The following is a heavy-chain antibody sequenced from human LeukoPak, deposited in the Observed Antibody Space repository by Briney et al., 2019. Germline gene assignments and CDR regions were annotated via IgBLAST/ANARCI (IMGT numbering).Heavy chain of an antibody. Sequence: PGRSLRLSCAASGFTFDDYAMHWVRQAPGKGLEWVSGISWNSGSIGYADSVKGRFTISRDNAKNSLHLQMNSLRAEDMALYYCAKGVGDSGSYYGAFDIWGQGTMVTVSS. V-gene: IGHV3-9*03. CDR2: ISWNSGSI. J-gene: IGHJ3*02. CDR3: AKGVGDSGSYYGAFDI. D-gene: IGHD1-26*01. CDR1: GFTFDDYA.